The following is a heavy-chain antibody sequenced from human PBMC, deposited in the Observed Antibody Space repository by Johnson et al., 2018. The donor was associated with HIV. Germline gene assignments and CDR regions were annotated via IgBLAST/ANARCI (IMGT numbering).Heavy chain of an antibody. CDR2: ISWNSGSI. Sequence: QLVESGGGVVQPGRSLRLSCAASGFTFDDYAMHWVRQAPGKGLEWVSGISWNSGSIGYADSVKGRFTISRDNAKNSLYLQMNSLRAEDTALYYCAKDPRSGPPVRGAFDMWGQGTMVTVSS. D-gene: IGHD3-3*01. J-gene: IGHJ3*02. CDR3: AKDPRSGPPVRGAFDM. V-gene: IGHV3-9*01. CDR1: GFTFDDYA.